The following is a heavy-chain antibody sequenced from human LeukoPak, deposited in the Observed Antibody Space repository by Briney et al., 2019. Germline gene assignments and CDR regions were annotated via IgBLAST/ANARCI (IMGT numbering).Heavy chain of an antibody. CDR1: GGSISSGGYY. J-gene: IGHJ4*02. V-gene: IGHV4-61*02. Sequence: SETLSLTCTVSGGSISSGGYYWSWIRQPAGKGLEWIGRIYTSGSTNYNPSLKSRVTISVDTSKNQFSLKLSSVTAADTAVYYCARARSGTSHWGQGTLVTVSS. CDR2: IYTSGST. CDR3: ARARSGTSH. D-gene: IGHD1-14*01.